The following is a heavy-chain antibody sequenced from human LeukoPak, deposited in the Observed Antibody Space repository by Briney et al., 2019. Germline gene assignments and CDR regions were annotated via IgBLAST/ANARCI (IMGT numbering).Heavy chain of an antibody. D-gene: IGHD5-18*01. CDR3: ARSSWIQQSSDF. CDR1: GYTFSNYA. Sequence: GASVKVSCKASGYTFSNYAMNWVRQAPGQGLEFMGWINTYNGNPTYAQAFTGRFVFSLDTSVTTTFLEISSLKAEDTAIYYCARSSWIQQSSDFWGQGTLVTVSS. J-gene: IGHJ4*02. V-gene: IGHV7-4-1*02. CDR2: INTYNGNP.